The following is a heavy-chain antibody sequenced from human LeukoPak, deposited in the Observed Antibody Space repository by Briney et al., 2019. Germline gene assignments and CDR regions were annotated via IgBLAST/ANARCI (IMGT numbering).Heavy chain of an antibody. V-gene: IGHV3-66*01. CDR2: IYSGGST. D-gene: IGHD5-12*01. Sequence: GESLRLSCAASGFTVSSNYMSWVRQAPGKGLEWVSVIYSGGSTYYADSVKGRFTISRDNSKNTLYLQMNSLRAEDTAVYYCARDWMVATYYYYGMDVWGQGTTVTVSS. CDR1: GFTVSSNY. CDR3: ARDWMVATYYYYGMDV. J-gene: IGHJ6*02.